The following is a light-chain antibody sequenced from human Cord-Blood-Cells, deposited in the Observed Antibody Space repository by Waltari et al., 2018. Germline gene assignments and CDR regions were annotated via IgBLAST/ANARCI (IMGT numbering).Light chain of an antibody. CDR1: QSLLHSNGYNY. CDR3: MQALQTPLT. CDR2: LGS. Sequence: SGMSQSRLSLPVTPGEPSSISCRSSQSLLHSNGYNYLDWYLQKPGQSPQLLIYLGSNRASGVPDRFSGSGSGTDFTLKISRVEAEDVGVYYCMQALQTPLTFGGGTKVEIK. J-gene: IGKJ4*01. V-gene: IGKV2-28*01.